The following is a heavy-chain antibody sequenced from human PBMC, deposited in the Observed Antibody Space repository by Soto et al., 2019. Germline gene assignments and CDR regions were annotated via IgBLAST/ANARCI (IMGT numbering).Heavy chain of an antibody. J-gene: IGHJ6*02. CDR1: GYTFTSYD. CDR2: MNPNSGNT. D-gene: IGHD5-18*01. V-gene: IGHV1-8*02. CDR3: SSGGYSYGYGDVGYYYGMDV. Sequence: ASVKVSCKASGYTFTSYDINWVRQATGQGLEWMGCMNPNSGNTGYAQKFQGRITMTRNTSISTAYMELSSLRSEDTAVYYCSSGGYSYGYGDVGYYYGMDVWGQGTTVTVSS.